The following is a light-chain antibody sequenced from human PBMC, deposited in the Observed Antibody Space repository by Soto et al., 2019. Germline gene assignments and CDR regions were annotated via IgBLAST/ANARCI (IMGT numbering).Light chain of an antibody. V-gene: IGKV1-33*01. CDR2: AAF. CDR3: QQYDNVVFT. Sequence: DIQMTQSPSSLSASVGDRVTITCRASQSIGSYLNWYQQPPGKAPKLLIYAAFTLQSGVPSRFSGGGSGTHFTFTISSLQPEDIGTYYCQQYDNVVFTFGPGTKVDLK. CDR1: QSIGSY. J-gene: IGKJ3*01.